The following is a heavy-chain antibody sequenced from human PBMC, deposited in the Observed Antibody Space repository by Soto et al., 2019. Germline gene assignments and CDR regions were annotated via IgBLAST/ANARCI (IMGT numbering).Heavy chain of an antibody. V-gene: IGHV3-23*01. CDR1: GLSLSSDS. CDR2: ISASGDST. Sequence: CLTLSCPACGLSLSSDSTSWVRQAPGNGPEWVSGISASGDSTSYADSVKGRFTISRANTKNTLYLQMNSLRGDDTAVYHCAKRENSGSDRFYFDYWGQGALVTVSS. CDR3: AKRENSGSDRFYFDY. J-gene: IGHJ4*02. D-gene: IGHD5-12*01.